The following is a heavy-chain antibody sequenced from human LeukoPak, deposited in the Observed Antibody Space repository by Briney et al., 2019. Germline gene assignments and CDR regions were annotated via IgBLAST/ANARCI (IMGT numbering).Heavy chain of an antibody. CDR2: ISYDGSNK. V-gene: IGHV3-30-3*01. CDR1: GFTFSSYA. Sequence: PGRSLRLSCAASGFTFSSYAMHWVRQAPGKGLEGVAVISYDGSNKYYAASVTGRFTISRDNSKNTLYLQMNSLRAEDTTVYYCARAWVVWGQGTTVTVSS. D-gene: IGHD3-16*01. J-gene: IGHJ6*02. CDR3: ARAWVV.